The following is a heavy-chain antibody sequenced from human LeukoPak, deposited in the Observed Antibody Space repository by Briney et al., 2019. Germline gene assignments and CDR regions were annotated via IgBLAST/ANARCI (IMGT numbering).Heavy chain of an antibody. CDR1: GFTFSSYA. Sequence: GGSLRLSCAASGFTFSSYAMHWVRQAPGKGLEWVAVISYDGSNKYYADSVKGRFTISRDNSKNTLYLQMNSLRAEDTAVYYCARVVYAATPYYYYYGMDVWGQGTTVTVSS. V-gene: IGHV3-30-3*01. J-gene: IGHJ6*02. CDR3: ARVVYAATPYYYYYGMDV. D-gene: IGHD2-21*01. CDR2: ISYDGSNK.